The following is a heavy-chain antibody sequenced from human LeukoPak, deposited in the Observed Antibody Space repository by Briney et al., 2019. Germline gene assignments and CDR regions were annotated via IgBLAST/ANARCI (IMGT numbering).Heavy chain of an antibody. CDR3: ASCSHHNYYYYYMDV. Sequence: PSETLSLTCTVSGGSISSYYWSWIRQPPGKGLEWIGYIYYSGSTNYNPSLKSRVTISVDTSKNQFSLKLSSVTAADTAVYYCASCSHHNYYYYYMDVWGKGTTVTISS. J-gene: IGHJ6*03. CDR2: IYYSGST. D-gene: IGHD3-10*02. V-gene: IGHV4-59*01. CDR1: GGSISSYY.